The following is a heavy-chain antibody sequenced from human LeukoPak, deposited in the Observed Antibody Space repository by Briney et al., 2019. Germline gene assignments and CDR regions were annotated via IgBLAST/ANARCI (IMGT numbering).Heavy chain of an antibody. V-gene: IGHV3-23*01. CDR2: ISGSGGST. CDR1: GFTFSSYA. D-gene: IGHD3-22*01. Sequence: GGSLRLSCAASGFTFSSYAMSWVRQAPGKGLEWVSAISGSGGSTYYADSVKGRFTISRDNSKNTLYLQMNSLRAEDTAVYYCAKEGPGYYDSSGYYDPFDHWGQGTLVTVSS. CDR3: AKEGPGYYDSSGYYDPFDH. J-gene: IGHJ4*02.